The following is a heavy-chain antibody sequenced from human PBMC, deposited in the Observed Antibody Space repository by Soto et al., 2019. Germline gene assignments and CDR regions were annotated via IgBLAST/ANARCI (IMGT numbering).Heavy chain of an antibody. Sequence: ASVKVSCKAPGYTFTSYGISWVRQAPGQGLEWMGWISAYNGNTNYAQKLQGRVTMTTDTSTSTAYMELRSLRSDDTAMYYCARDNRVDFWSGYYNYWGQGTLVTVSS. J-gene: IGHJ4*02. V-gene: IGHV1-18*01. D-gene: IGHD3-3*01. CDR3: ARDNRVDFWSGYYNY. CDR2: ISAYNGNT. CDR1: GYTFTSYG.